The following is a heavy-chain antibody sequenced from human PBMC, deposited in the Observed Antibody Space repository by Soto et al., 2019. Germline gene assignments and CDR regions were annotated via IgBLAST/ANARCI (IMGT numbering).Heavy chain of an antibody. J-gene: IGHJ6*02. CDR1: GYTFNTYD. V-gene: IGHV1-8*01. Sequence: ASVKVSCKASGYTFNTYDINWARQATGQGLEWMGWMNPESGSTGFAQSFQGRITLTRNTSLNTVYMEVSSLTNEDTAVYFCARSGGSGYYSAHYYGMDVWGPGTTVTVSS. D-gene: IGHD3-22*01. CDR3: ARSGGSGYYSAHYYGMDV. CDR2: MNPESGST.